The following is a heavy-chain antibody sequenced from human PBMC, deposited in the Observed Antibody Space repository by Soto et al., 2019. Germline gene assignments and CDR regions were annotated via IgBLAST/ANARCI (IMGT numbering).Heavy chain of an antibody. V-gene: IGHV3-66*01. CDR2: IYSGGST. D-gene: IGHD3-10*01. CDR3: ARDSDYYGSGADAFDF. CDR1: GFTVSSNY. Sequence: EVQLVESGGGLFQPWGSLRLSCAASGFTVSSNYMSWVRQAQGQGLEWVSAIYSGGSTYYADSVKGRFTISRDDSKNTLYRQMNSLRAGDTAVYYCARDSDYYGSGADAFDFWGQGTMVTVS. J-gene: IGHJ3*01.